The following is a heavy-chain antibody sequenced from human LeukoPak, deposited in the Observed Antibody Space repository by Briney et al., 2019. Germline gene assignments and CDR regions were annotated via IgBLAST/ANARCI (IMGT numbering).Heavy chain of an antibody. D-gene: IGHD3-22*01. Sequence: GGSLRLSCAASGFTFSSYAMHWVRQAPGKGLEWVAVISYDGSNKYYADSVKGRFTISRDNSKNTLYLQMNSLRAEDTAVYYCARDRPIIVVADAFDIWGQGTMVTVSS. CDR2: ISYDGSNK. V-gene: IGHV3-30*04. CDR3: ARDRPIIVVADAFDI. J-gene: IGHJ3*02. CDR1: GFTFSSYA.